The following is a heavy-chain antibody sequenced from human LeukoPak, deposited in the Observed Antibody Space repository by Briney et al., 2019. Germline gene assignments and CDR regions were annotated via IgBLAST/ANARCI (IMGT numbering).Heavy chain of an antibody. D-gene: IGHD2-21*02. V-gene: IGHV3-30*02. Sequence: GSLRLSCVASGFTFSNYWMSWVRQAPGKGLEWVAFIRYDGSNKYYADSVKGRFTISRDNSKNTLYLQMNSLRAEDTAVYYCAKDHRAYCGGDCVDFDYWGQGTLVTVSS. CDR2: IRYDGSNK. CDR1: GFTFSNYW. CDR3: AKDHRAYCGGDCVDFDY. J-gene: IGHJ4*02.